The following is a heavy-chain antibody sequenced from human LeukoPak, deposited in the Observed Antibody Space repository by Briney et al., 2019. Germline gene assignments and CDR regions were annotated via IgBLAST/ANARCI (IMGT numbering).Heavy chain of an antibody. CDR1: GYTLTELS. CDR2: FDPEDGET. J-gene: IGHJ4*02. CDR3: ATASQSSGRFFDY. V-gene: IGHV1-24*01. Sequence: ASVKVSCKVSGYTLTELSMHWVRQAPGKGLEWMGGFDPEDGETIYAQKFQGRVTMTEGTSTDTAYMELSSLRSEDTAVYYCATASQSSGRFFDYWGQGTLVTVSS. D-gene: IGHD6-19*01.